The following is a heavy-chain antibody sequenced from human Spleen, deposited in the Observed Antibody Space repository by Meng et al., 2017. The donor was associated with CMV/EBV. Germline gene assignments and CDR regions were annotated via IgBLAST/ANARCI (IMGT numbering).Heavy chain of an antibody. Sequence: GESLKISCAASGFTFSSYSMNWVRQAPGKGLEWVSSISSSSSYIYYADSVKGRFTISRDNAKNSLYLQMNSLRAEDMAVYYCARDMGYGSGSYYKPFDYWGQGTLVTVSS. J-gene: IGHJ4*02. V-gene: IGHV3-21*01. D-gene: IGHD3-10*01. CDR2: ISSSSSYI. CDR1: GFTFSSYS. CDR3: ARDMGYGSGSYYKPFDY.